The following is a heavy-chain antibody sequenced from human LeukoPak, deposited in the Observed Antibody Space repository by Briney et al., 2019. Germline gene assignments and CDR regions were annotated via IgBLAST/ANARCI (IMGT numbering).Heavy chain of an antibody. CDR1: GGSISSYY. CDR3: ARGRITMVQGVTRNWFDP. J-gene: IGHJ5*02. D-gene: IGHD3-10*01. V-gene: IGHV4-34*01. Sequence: SETLSLTCTVSGGSISSYYWSWIRQPPGKGLEWIGEINHSGSTNYNPSLKSRVTISVDTSKNQFSLKLSSVTAADTAVYYCARGRITMVQGVTRNWFDPWGQGTLVTVSS. CDR2: INHSGST.